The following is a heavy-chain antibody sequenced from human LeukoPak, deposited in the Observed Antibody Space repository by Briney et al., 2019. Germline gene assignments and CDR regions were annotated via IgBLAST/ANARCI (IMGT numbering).Heavy chain of an antibody. Sequence: GGSLRLSCAASGFTFTSYSMNWVRQAPGEGLEWVSTISGGGGSTYYADSVKGRFTISRDNSKNTLYLQVNSLRAEDTAVYYCAKGEHDYGDYGSRWGQGTLVTVSS. CDR1: GFTFTSYS. V-gene: IGHV3-23*01. J-gene: IGHJ4*02. CDR3: AKGEHDYGDYGSR. D-gene: IGHD4-17*01. CDR2: ISGGGGST.